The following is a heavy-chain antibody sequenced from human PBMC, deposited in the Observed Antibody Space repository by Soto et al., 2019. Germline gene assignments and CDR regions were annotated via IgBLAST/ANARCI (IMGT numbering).Heavy chain of an antibody. CDR1: GFTFSSYA. CDR3: AKETWIQLWLRGPYDY. CDR2: ISGSGGST. J-gene: IGHJ4*02. D-gene: IGHD5-18*01. Sequence: GGSLRLSCAASGFTFSSYAMSWVRQAPGKGLEWVSAISGSGGSTYYADSVKGRFTISRDNSKNTLYLQMNSLRAEDTAVYYCAKETWIQLWLRGPYDYWGQGTLVTVSS. V-gene: IGHV3-23*01.